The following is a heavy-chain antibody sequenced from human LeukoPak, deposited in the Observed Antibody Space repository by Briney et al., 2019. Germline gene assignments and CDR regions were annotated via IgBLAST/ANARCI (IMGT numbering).Heavy chain of an antibody. D-gene: IGHD3-22*01. CDR2: IYTSGST. CDR1: GGSISSYY. Sequence: SETLSLTCTVSGGSISSYYWSWIRQPAGKGLEWIGRIYTSGSTNYNPSLKSRVTMSVDTSKNQFSLNLNSVTAADTAVYFCVRKGRGDSSGYPTWGQGTPVTVSS. CDR3: VRKGRGDSSGYPT. J-gene: IGHJ5*02. V-gene: IGHV4-4*07.